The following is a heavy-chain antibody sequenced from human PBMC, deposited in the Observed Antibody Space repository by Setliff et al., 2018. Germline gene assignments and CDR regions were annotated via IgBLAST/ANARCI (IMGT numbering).Heavy chain of an antibody. J-gene: IGHJ5*01. V-gene: IGHV4-39*01. D-gene: IGHD1-26*01. CDR3: ASRRTGPGGWFDY. CDR2: IYYSGTT. Sequence: SETLSLTCTVSGGSVSSSSYYWGWIRQPPGKGLEWIGTIYYSGTTYYSPSLKCRVTISVDTSKNQFSLKLTSVTAADTAIYYCASRRTGPGGWFDYWGQGTLVTVSS. CDR1: GGSVSSSSYY.